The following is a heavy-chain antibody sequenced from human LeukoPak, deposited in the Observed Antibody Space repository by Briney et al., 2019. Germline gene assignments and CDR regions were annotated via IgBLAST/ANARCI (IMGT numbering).Heavy chain of an antibody. D-gene: IGHD3-10*01. V-gene: IGHV3-49*04. CDR2: IRSKAYGGTT. Sequence: GRSLRLSCTASGFTFGDYAMSWVRRAPGKGLEWVGFIRSKAYGGTTEYAASVKGRFTISRDDSKSIAYLQMNSLKTEDTAVYYCTSFRGVPYYYYGMDVWGKGTTVTVSS. CDR1: GFTFGDYA. CDR3: TSFRGVPYYYYGMDV. J-gene: IGHJ6*04.